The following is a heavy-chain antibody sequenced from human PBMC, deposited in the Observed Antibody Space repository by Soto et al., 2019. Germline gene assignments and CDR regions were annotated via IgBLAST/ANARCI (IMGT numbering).Heavy chain of an antibody. V-gene: IGHV1-69*01. CDR2: FIPVLGTS. CDR1: GGTFSSYG. Sequence: QVQLVQSGAEVKKPGSSVKVSCKASGGTFSSYGFSWVRQAPGQGLEWVGGFIPVLGTSTYAQKFQGRVTISADESTTTAYMELTSLRSEDTAVYYCARGAHSSSWSLSWFDPWGQGTLVTVSS. CDR3: ARGAHSSSWSLSWFDP. D-gene: IGHD6-13*01. J-gene: IGHJ5*02.